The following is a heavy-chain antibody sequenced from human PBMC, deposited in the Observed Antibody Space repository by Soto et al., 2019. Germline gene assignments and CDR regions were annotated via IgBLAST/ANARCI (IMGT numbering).Heavy chain of an antibody. CDR1: GFTVSGKKY. J-gene: IGHJ3*02. CDR2: LYDLDGT. V-gene: IGHV3-53*01. Sequence: DVQLVASGGGLIQPGESLRLSCAAFGFTVSGKKYVAWVRQAPGKGLEWVSALYDLDGTYYADSVKGRFTTSSDSSRTTVYLQVNSLRPDDTAVYSCATWHLQEHAYDIWGQGKMVTVSS. D-gene: IGHD1-1*01. CDR3: ATWHLQEHAYDI.